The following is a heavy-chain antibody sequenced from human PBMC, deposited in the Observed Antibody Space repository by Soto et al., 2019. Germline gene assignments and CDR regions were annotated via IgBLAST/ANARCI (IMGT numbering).Heavy chain of an antibody. V-gene: IGHV3-66*01. CDR2: VYIGGNT. J-gene: IGHJ4*02. CDR3: AGSVGGGFDY. D-gene: IGHD3-16*01. CDR1: GFTVSSNY. Sequence: EVQLVESGGGLVQPGGSLRLSCAASGFTVSSNYMSWVRQAPGKGLEWVSVVYIGGNTYYAESVEDRFTISRDNFQNRLYLQMNSRRAEDTAVYYGAGSVGGGFDYWGQGTLVTVSS.